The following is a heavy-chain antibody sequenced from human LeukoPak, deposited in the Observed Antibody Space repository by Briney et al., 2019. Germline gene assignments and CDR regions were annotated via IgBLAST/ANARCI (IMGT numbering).Heavy chain of an antibody. CDR1: GYTFTGYY. Sequence: ASVKVSCKASGYTFTGYYMHWVRQAPGQGLEWMGWINPNSGGTNYAQKFQGRVTMTRDTSISTSYMELSRLRSEDTAVYYCARVTKEPDSYGFPWGQGTLVTVSS. V-gene: IGHV1-2*02. CDR3: ARVTKEPDSYGFP. D-gene: IGHD5-18*01. CDR2: INPNSGGT. J-gene: IGHJ5*02.